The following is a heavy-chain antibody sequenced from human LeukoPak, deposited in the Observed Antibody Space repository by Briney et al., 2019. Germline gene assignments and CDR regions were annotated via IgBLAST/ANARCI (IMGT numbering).Heavy chain of an antibody. D-gene: IGHD3-22*01. J-gene: IGHJ4*02. CDR2: INPNSGDI. Sequence: ASVKVSCKTSGYPFTVYYIHWVRQAPGQGLEWMGRINPNSGDIDYAQKFQGSVTMTTDTSISTAYMELRSLRSDDTAVYYCARDLGWRDSSGSSDYWGQGTLVTVSS. CDR1: GYPFTVYY. CDR3: ARDLGWRDSSGSSDY. V-gene: IGHV1-2*04.